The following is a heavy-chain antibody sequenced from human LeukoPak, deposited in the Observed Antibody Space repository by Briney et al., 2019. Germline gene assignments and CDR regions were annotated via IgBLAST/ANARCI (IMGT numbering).Heavy chain of an antibody. D-gene: IGHD3-22*01. Sequence: SETLSLTCTVSGGSIGSGSYYWSWIRQPAGKGLEWIGRIYTSGSTNYNPSLKSRVTISVDTSKNQFSLKLSSVTAADTAVYYCAREDSSGYYYGRLDYWGQGTLVTVSS. CDR1: GGSIGSGSYY. V-gene: IGHV4-61*02. CDR3: AREDSSGYYYGRLDY. J-gene: IGHJ4*02. CDR2: IYTSGST.